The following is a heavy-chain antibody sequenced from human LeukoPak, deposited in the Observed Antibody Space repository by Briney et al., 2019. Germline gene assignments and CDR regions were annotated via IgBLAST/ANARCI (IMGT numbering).Heavy chain of an antibody. CDR2: IYNSGTT. D-gene: IGHD3-22*01. V-gene: IGHV4-39*07. J-gene: IGHJ5*02. CDR3: ARGYGYYLGQFDP. Sequence: SETLSLTCSVSGGSLSSSRYFWAWIRQPPGKGLDWIGSIYNSGTTHYTGSLKSRVSMSLDRSRNQFSLRLNCVTAADTAVYYCARGYGYYLGQFDPWGQGTLVTVSS. CDR1: GGSLSSSRYF.